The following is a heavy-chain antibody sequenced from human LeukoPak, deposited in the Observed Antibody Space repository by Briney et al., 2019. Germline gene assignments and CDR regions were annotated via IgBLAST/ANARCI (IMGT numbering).Heavy chain of an antibody. D-gene: IGHD6-13*01. CDR1: GGTFSSYA. V-gene: IGHV1-8*02. J-gene: IGHJ4*02. Sequence: ASVKVSCKASGGTFSSYAISWVRQAPGQGLEWMGWMNPNSGNTGYGQKFQGRLTLTRNTSISTAYMELTSLRSEDTAVYYCARGGFGGAAGTFDYWGQGTLVTVSS. CDR3: ARGGFGGAAGTFDY. CDR2: MNPNSGNT.